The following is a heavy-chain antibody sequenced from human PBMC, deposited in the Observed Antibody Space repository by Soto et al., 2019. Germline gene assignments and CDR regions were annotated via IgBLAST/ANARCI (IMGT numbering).Heavy chain of an antibody. Sequence: GSPRLSCAASGFTFSSYAMSWVRQAPGKGLEWVSAISGSGGSTYYADSVKGRFTISRDNSKNTLYLQMNSLRAEDTAVYYCEKSMDTAMVRGWFDPWGQGTLVTVSS. D-gene: IGHD5-18*01. V-gene: IGHV3-23*01. CDR3: EKSMDTAMVRGWFDP. J-gene: IGHJ5*02. CDR2: ISGSGGST. CDR1: GFTFSSYA.